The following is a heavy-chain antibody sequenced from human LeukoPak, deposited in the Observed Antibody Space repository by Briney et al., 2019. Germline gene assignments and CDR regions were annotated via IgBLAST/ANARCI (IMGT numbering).Heavy chain of an antibody. D-gene: IGHD5-18*01. CDR2: INPASGGT. CDR1: GGTFSSYA. CDR3: ARGLQIWAPHFDY. V-gene: IGHV1-2*06. Sequence: GASVKVSCKASGGTFSSYAISWVRQAPGQGLEWMGRINPASGGTGYAQRFQGRVTMTRDTSITTVYMELSRLKSDDTAVYYCARGLQIWAPHFDYWGQGTLVTVSS. J-gene: IGHJ4*02.